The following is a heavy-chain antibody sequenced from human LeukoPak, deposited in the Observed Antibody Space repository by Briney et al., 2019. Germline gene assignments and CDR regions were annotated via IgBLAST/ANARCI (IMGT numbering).Heavy chain of an antibody. D-gene: IGHD3-10*01. CDR2: INHSGST. Sequence: PSETLSLTCAVYGGSFSGYYWSWIRQPPGKGLEWIGEINHSGSTNYNPFLKSRVTISVDTSKNQFSLKLSSVTAADTAVYYCARTGPSHYYGSGTSRFDPWGQGTLVTVSS. CDR3: ARTGPSHYYGSGTSRFDP. J-gene: IGHJ5*02. V-gene: IGHV4-34*01. CDR1: GGSFSGYY.